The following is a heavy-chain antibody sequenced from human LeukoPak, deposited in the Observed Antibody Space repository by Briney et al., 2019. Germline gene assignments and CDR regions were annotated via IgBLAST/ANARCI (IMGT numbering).Heavy chain of an antibody. V-gene: IGHV4-39*07. CDR2: IYYSGST. CDR1: GGSISSSSYY. J-gene: IGHJ5*02. D-gene: IGHD3-10*01. Sequence: PSETLSLTCTVSGGSISSSSYYWGWIRQPPGKGLEWIGSIYYSGSTYYNPSLKSRVTISVDTSKNQFSLKLSSVTAADTAVYYCASDPTMVRGVPSHPGWFDPWGQGTLVTVSS. CDR3: ASDPTMVRGVPSHPGWFDP.